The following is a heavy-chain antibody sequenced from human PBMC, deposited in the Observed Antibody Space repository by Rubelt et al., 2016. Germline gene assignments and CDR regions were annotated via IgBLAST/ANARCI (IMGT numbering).Heavy chain of an antibody. CDR1: GYSISSGYF. Sequence: QLQLQESGPGLVKPSETLSLTCNVSGYSISSGYFWGWIRQPPGKGLEWIGFIYHTWTTYYNPSLKSRATISVDTSKNQFSLKLTSVTAADTAMYYCARDRLVGASDAFDFWGQGTMVTVPS. CDR3: ARDRLVGASDAFDF. J-gene: IGHJ3*01. CDR2: IYHTWTT. D-gene: IGHD1-26*01. V-gene: IGHV4-38-2*02.